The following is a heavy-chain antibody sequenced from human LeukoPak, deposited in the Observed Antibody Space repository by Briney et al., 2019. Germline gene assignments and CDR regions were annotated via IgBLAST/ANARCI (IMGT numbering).Heavy chain of an antibody. V-gene: IGHV4-39*01. CDR3: ARQYGPGYSSTWYFDY. J-gene: IGHJ4*02. CDR2: IYDSGNT. CDR1: GGSISSSAYS. Sequence: SETLSLTCTVSGGSISSSAYSWGWIRQPPGKGLDWIGNIYDSGNTYYNLSLKSRVTISVDTSKNQFSLKLNSVTAADTAVYYCARQYGPGYSSTWYFDYWGQGTLVTVSS. D-gene: IGHD6-13*01.